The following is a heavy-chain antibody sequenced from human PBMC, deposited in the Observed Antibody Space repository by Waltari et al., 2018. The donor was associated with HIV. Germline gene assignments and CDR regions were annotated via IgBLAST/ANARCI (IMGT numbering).Heavy chain of an antibody. V-gene: IGHV4-59*01. Sequence: PGLVKPSETLSLTCTVSGGSISSYYWSWIRQPPGKGLEWIGYIYYSGSTNYNPSLKSRVTISVDTSKNQFSLKLSSVTAADTAVYYCARPRITGTTVHWFDPWGQGTLVTVSS. CDR1: GGSISSYY. CDR3: ARPRITGTTVHWFDP. D-gene: IGHD1-20*01. J-gene: IGHJ5*02. CDR2: IYYSGST.